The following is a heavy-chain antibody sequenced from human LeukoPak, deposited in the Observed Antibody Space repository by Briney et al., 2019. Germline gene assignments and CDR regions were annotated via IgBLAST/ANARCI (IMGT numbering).Heavy chain of an antibody. CDR2: IFYSGST. CDR3: ARAPHYYDTSGYFFDY. CDR1: GGSINSGGYY. J-gene: IGHJ4*02. V-gene: IGHV4-31*03. D-gene: IGHD3-22*01. Sequence: SQTLSLTCTVSGGSINSGGYYWSWIRQHPGKGLEWIGYIFYSGSTYHNPSLKSRLTISVDTSKNQFSLKLSSVTAADTAVYYCARAPHYYDTSGYFFDYWGQGTLVTVSS.